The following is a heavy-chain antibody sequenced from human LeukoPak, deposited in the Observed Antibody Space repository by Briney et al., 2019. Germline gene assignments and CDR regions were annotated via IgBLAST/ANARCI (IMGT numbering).Heavy chain of an antibody. Sequence: SETLSLTCAVYGGSFSGYYRSWIRQPPGKGLEWIGEINHSGSTNYNPSLKSRVTISVDTSKNQFSLKLSSVTAADTAVYYCARCRVIRLSYGSGGFDPWGQGTLVTVSS. CDR3: ARCRVIRLSYGSGGFDP. J-gene: IGHJ5*02. D-gene: IGHD3-10*01. V-gene: IGHV4-34*01. CDR2: INHSGST. CDR1: GGSFSGYY.